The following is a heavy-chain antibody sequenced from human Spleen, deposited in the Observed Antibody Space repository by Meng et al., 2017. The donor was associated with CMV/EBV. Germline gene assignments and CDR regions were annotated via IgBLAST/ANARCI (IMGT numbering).Heavy chain of an antibody. CDR2: ISWDGSKT. D-gene: IGHD2-21*01. CDR3: AKDLWSRFYYHGLDV. V-gene: IGHV3-43*01. J-gene: IGHJ6*02. Sequence: GGSLRLSCAASGFTFDDYTMHWVRQAPGKSLEWVSLISWDGSKTDYADSVKGRFTISRDNSKTSLYLQMNSLRTEDTALYYCAKDLWSRFYYHGLDVWGQGTTVTVSS. CDR1: GFTFDDYT.